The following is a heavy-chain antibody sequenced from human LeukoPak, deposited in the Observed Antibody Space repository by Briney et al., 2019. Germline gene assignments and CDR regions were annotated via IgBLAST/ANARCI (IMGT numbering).Heavy chain of an antibody. CDR2: IYPGDSDT. J-gene: IGHJ4*02. CDR1: GYSFTSYW. Sequence: AESLKISCKLSGYSFTSYWIGWLRQMPGKGLEWMGIIYPGDSDTSYSPSFQVQVTISADKSISTASLQWSSLNASHTAMYYCARQTGSSGYYDDYWGQGTLVTVSS. D-gene: IGHD3-22*01. CDR3: ARQTGSSGYYDDY. V-gene: IGHV5-51*01.